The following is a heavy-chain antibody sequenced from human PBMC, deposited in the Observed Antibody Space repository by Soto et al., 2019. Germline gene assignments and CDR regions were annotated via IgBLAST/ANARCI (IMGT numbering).Heavy chain of an antibody. CDR1: GFTFSSYG. V-gene: IGHV3-30*18. CDR3: AKWNGGFDY. D-gene: IGHD3-16*01. Sequence: QVQLVESGGGVVQPGRSLRLSCAASGFTFSSYGMHWVRQAPGRGLEWVAVISYDGSYKYYADSVKGRFTISRDNSKNTLYLQMNSLRAEDTAVYYCAKWNGGFDYWGQAPLVPVSS. CDR2: ISYDGSYK. J-gene: IGHJ4*02.